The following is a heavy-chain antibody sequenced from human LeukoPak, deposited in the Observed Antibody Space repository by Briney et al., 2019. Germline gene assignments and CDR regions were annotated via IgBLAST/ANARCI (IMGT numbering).Heavy chain of an antibody. Sequence: RPGGSLRLSCAASGFTFDDYGMSWVRQAPGKGLEWVSGINWNGGSTGYADSVKGQFTISRDNAKNSLYLQMNSLRAEDTALYYCARARELLWFGELSYYFDYWGQGTLVTVSS. D-gene: IGHD3-10*01. V-gene: IGHV3-20*04. CDR2: INWNGGST. J-gene: IGHJ4*02. CDR1: GFTFDDYG. CDR3: ARARELLWFGELSYYFDY.